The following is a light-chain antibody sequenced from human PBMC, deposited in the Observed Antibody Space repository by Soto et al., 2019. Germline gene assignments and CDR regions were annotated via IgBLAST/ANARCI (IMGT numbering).Light chain of an antibody. J-gene: IGKJ5*01. CDR3: QKSFRTPYT. CDR1: QSINNY. V-gene: IGKV1-39*01. CDR2: TTS. Sequence: IQMPTSQSSLSAAGVDRFKITCRASQSINNYLNWYQQKPGEAPKLLIYTTSNLQTGVPSRFSGSGSETDFTLTISSLQPEDFATYYCQKSFRTPYTFGQGTRGAIK.